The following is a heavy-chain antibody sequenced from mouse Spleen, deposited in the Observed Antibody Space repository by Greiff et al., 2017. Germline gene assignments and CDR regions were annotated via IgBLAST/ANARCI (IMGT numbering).Heavy chain of an antibody. CDR1: GYTFTSYW. CDR3: ATHSTWFAY. J-gene: IGHJ3*01. CDR2: IDPSDSYT. V-gene: IGHV1-59*01. D-gene: IGHD2-5*01. Sequence: QVQLQQPGAELVRPGTSVKLSCKASGYTFTSYWMHWVKQRPGQGLEWIGVIDPSDSYTNYNQKFKGKATITADTSSNTAYLQLSSLTSEDTAVYYCATHSTWFAYWGQGTLVTVSA.